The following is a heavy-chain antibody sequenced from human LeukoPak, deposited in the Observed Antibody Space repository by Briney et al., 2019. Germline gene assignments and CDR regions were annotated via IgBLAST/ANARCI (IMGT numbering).Heavy chain of an antibody. J-gene: IGHJ2*01. CDR3: ARIYYSSSYDYWYFDL. CDR2: IYHSGDT. V-gene: IGHV4-34*01. CDR1: GGSFSGYY. Sequence: PSETLSLTCAVYGGSFSGYYWSWIRQPPGKGLEWIGSIYHSGDTYYNPSLKSRVTISVDTSKNQFSLKLDSVTAADTAVYYCARIYYSSSYDYWYFDLWGRGTLVTVSS. D-gene: IGHD6-13*01.